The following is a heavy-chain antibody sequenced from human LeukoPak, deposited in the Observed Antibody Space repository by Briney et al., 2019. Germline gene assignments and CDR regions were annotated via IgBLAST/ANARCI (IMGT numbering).Heavy chain of an antibody. CDR2: IGAYNGNT. V-gene: IGHV1-18*01. D-gene: IGHD3-10*01. CDR1: GYTFTSYG. CDR3: ARVLLPRFGELLSWFDP. J-gene: IGHJ5*02. Sequence: ASVKVSCKASGYTFTSYGISWVRQAPGQGLEWMGWIGAYNGNTNYAQKLQGRVTMTTDTSTSTAYMELRSLRSDDTAVYYCARVLLPRFGELLSWFDPWGQGTLVTVSS.